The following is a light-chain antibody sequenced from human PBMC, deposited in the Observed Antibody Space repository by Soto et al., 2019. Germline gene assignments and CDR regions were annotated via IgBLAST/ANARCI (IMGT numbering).Light chain of an antibody. J-gene: IGKJ1*01. Sequence: EILMTQSPVTLSVPLGEPATISCRASQSVSINFAWYQQKPGQAPRLLLYGEPSRATDTPARFSKSGSGTEFSLTISNVQSEDVAVYYCQQFHAWPTTFGQGTKVEIK. CDR1: QSVSIN. CDR2: GEP. V-gene: IGKV3D-15*01. CDR3: QQFHAWPTT.